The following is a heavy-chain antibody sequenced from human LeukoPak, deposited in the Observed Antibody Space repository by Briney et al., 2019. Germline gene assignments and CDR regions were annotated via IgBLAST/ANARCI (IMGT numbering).Heavy chain of an antibody. D-gene: IGHD5-18*01. V-gene: IGHV4-34*01. Sequence: PSETLSLTCAVYGGSFSGYYWSWLRQPPGKGLEWIGEINHSGSTNYNPSLKSRVTISVDTSKNQFSLKLSSVTAADTAVYYCARGGDTAMVKVFDYWGQGTLVTVSS. J-gene: IGHJ4*02. CDR2: INHSGST. CDR3: ARGGDTAMVKVFDY. CDR1: GGSFSGYY.